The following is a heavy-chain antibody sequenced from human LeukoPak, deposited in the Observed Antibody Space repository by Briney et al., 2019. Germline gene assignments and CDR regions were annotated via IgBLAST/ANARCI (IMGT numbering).Heavy chain of an antibody. V-gene: IGHV1-69*13. CDR3: ARLTLKAILTGYHKDDAFDI. Sequence: ASVKVSCKASGGTFSSYATSWVRQAPGQGLEWMGGIIPIFGTANYAQKFQGRVTITADESTSTAYMELSSLRSEDTAVYYCARLTLKAILTGYHKDDAFDIWGQGTMVTVSS. CDR2: IIPIFGTA. CDR1: GGTFSSYA. D-gene: IGHD3-9*01. J-gene: IGHJ3*02.